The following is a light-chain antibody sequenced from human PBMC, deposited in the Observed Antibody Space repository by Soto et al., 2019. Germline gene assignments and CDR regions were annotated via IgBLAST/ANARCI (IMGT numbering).Light chain of an antibody. CDR2: EVS. V-gene: IGLV2-8*01. Sequence: QSALTQPPSASGSPGQSVTISCTGTSSDVGGYNFVSWYQQHPGKAPKLMVYEVSERPSGVPDRFSGSKSGNMASLTVSGVQAGDGGGGCGRACAGRGNVGVFGAGTRVAVL. J-gene: IGLJ1*01. CDR1: SSDVGGYNF. CDR3: RACAGRGNVGV.